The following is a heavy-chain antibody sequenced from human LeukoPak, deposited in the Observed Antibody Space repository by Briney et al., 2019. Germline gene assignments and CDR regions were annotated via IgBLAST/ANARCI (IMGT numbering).Heavy chain of an antibody. Sequence: ASVKVSCKASGYTFTGYYMHWVRQAPGQGLEWMGRINPNSGGTNYAQKFQGRVTMTRDTSISTAYMELSRLRSDDTAVYYCARAYNSQGTQEYSSSSVFDYWGQRTLVTVSS. V-gene: IGHV1-2*06. CDR3: ARAYNSQGTQEYSSSSVFDY. D-gene: IGHD6-6*01. CDR1: GYTFTGYY. CDR2: INPNSGGT. J-gene: IGHJ4*02.